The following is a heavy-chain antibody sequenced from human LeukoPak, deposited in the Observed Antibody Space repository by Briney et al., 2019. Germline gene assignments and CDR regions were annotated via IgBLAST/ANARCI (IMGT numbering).Heavy chain of an antibody. J-gene: IGHJ4*02. D-gene: IGHD3-10*01. V-gene: IGHV1-2*02. Sequence: ASVKVSCKASGYTFTGYYMHWVRQAPGQGLEWMGWINANSGDTNYAQKFQGRVTMTRDTSISTAYMELSRLRSDDTAVYYCARGLWFGELSLFDYWGQGTLVTVSS. CDR3: ARGLWFGELSLFDY. CDR2: INANSGDT. CDR1: GYTFTGYY.